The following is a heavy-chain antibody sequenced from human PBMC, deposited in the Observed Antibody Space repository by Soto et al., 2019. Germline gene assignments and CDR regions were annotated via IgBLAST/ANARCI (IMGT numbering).Heavy chain of an antibody. Sequence: GGSLRLSCAASGFTFSSYSMNWVRQAPGKGLEWVSYISSSSSTIYYADSVKGRFTISRDNAKNSLYLQMNSLRAEDTAVYYCAIDQWVLWFGEFPYYYYGMDVWGQGTTVTVSS. D-gene: IGHD3-10*01. CDR1: GFTFSSYS. J-gene: IGHJ6*02. CDR2: ISSSSSTI. CDR3: AIDQWVLWFGEFPYYYYGMDV. V-gene: IGHV3-48*04.